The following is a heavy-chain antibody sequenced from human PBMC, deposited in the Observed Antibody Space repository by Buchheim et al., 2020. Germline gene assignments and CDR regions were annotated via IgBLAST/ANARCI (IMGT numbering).Heavy chain of an antibody. Sequence: EVQLVESGGGLVKPGGSLRLSCAASGFTFSNAWMSWVRQAPGKGLEWVGRIKSKTDGGTTDYAAPVKGRFTISRDDSKNTLYLQMNSLKTEDTAVYYCTTDRPVLDYVWWSYRPNLYYYYGMDVWGQGTT. CDR3: TTDRPVLDYVWWSYRPNLYYYYGMDV. J-gene: IGHJ6*02. D-gene: IGHD3-16*02. CDR1: GFTFSNAW. CDR2: IKSKTDGGTT. V-gene: IGHV3-15*01.